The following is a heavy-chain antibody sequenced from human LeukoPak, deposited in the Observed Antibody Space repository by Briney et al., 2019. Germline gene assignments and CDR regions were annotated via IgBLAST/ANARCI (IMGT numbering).Heavy chain of an antibody. CDR1: GFTFSSYS. D-gene: IGHD4-17*01. CDR2: ITSSSGYI. Sequence: GGSLRLSCAASGFTFSSYSMNWVRQAPGKGLEWVPSITSSSGYIYYAASVKGRFTISRDDAENSLSLQMNSLRAEDTAVYYCARTALYGDLYFDYWGQGTLVTVSS. J-gene: IGHJ4*02. V-gene: IGHV3-21*04. CDR3: ARTALYGDLYFDY.